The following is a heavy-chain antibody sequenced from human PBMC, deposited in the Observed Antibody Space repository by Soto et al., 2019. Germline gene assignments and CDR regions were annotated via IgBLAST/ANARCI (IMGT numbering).Heavy chain of an antibody. D-gene: IGHD1-26*01. CDR2: IYYSGST. CDR1: GGSFSGYY. CDR3: ARDKSGSYPNYYYYYGMDV. Sequence: LSLTCAVYGGSFSGYYWSWIRQPPGKGLEWIGYIYYSGSTNYNPSLKSRVTISVDTSKNQFSLKLSSVTAADTAVYYCARDKSGSYPNYYYYYGMDVWGQGTTVTVSS. V-gene: IGHV4-59*01. J-gene: IGHJ6*02.